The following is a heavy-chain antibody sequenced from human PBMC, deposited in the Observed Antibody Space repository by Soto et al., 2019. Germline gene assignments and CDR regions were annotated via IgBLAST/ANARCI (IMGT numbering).Heavy chain of an antibody. Sequence: GSLRLSCAASVFTFISYEMNWVRQAPGKGLEWVSYISSSGSTIYYADSVKGRFTISRDNAKNSLYLQMNSLRAEDTAVYYCARDGESGMDVWGQGTTVTVSS. CDR2: ISSSGSTI. D-gene: IGHD3-3*01. CDR3: ARDGESGMDV. V-gene: IGHV3-48*03. CDR1: VFTFISYE. J-gene: IGHJ6*02.